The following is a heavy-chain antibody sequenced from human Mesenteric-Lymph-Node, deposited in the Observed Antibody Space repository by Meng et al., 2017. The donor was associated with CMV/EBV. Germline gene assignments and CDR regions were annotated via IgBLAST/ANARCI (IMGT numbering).Heavy chain of an antibody. CDR1: SGDYY. D-gene: IGHD4-11*01. J-gene: IGHJ6*02. Sequence: SGDYYWGWIRQPPGKSLEWIGYIYYSGSTYYNPSLKSRVTISVDTSKNQFSLKLSSVTAADTAVYYCARGNRYSNYVPYYYYGMDVWGQGTTVTVSS. CDR3: ARGNRYSNYVPYYYYGMDV. V-gene: IGHV4-30-4*08. CDR2: IYYSGST.